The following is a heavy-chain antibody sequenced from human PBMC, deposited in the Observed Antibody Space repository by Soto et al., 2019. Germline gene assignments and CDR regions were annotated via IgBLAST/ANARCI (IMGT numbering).Heavy chain of an antibody. Sequence: QVQLVQSGAEVQKPGASVKVSCKASGYTFSNDAIPWVRQAPGQGLEWMGWVSAYNGNTNYAQKFKGRVTMTTDTSTSTADMEIRSLRYDDTAVYFCARASRYYWNYMMYWGQGTLVTVSS. D-gene: IGHD1-7*01. V-gene: IGHV1-18*01. CDR2: VSAYNGNT. J-gene: IGHJ4*02. CDR3: ARASRYYWNYMMY. CDR1: GYTFSNDA.